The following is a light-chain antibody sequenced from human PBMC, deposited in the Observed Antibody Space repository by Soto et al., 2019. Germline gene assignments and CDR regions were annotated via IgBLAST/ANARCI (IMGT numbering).Light chain of an antibody. CDR1: SSDVGSYNL. V-gene: IGLV2-23*02. CDR3: CSYAGSSIFYV. J-gene: IGLJ1*01. CDR2: EVS. Sequence: QSVLTQPASVSGSPGQSITISCTGTSSDVGSYNLVSWYQQHPGKAPQLMIYEVSKRPSGVSNRFSGSKSGNTASLTISGLQAENEADYYCCSYAGSSIFYVFGTGTKVTAL.